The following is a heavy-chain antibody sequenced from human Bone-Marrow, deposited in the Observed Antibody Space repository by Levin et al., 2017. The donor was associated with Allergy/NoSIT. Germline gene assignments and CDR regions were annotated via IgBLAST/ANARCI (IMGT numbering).Heavy chain of an antibody. D-gene: IGHD2-8*01. CDR2: IYDSGST. CDR1: GGSISSYY. Sequence: PSETLSLTCTVSGGSISSYYWSWIRQPPGKGLEWIGYIYDSGSTNYNPSLKSRVTISVDTSKNQFSLKLSSVTAADTAVYYCVTTPRRWASEVRPYAWFDPWGQGTPVTVSS. V-gene: IGHV4-59*08. J-gene: IGHJ5*02. CDR3: VTTPRRWASEVRPYAWFDP.